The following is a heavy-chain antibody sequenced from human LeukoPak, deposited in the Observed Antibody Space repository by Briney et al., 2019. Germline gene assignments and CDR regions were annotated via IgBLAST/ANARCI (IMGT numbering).Heavy chain of an antibody. CDR3: ARRLVDRGARQASDH. Sequence: PSETLSLTCAVYGGSFSGYFWSWIRQSPGKGLEWIGEINDSGITNCNPSLKSRASLSVDTSKNQFSLRLRSVTAADTAVYYCARRLVDRGARQASDHWGQGTLVTVSS. CDR2: INDSGIT. D-gene: IGHD6-19*01. J-gene: IGHJ5*02. CDR1: GGSFSGYF. V-gene: IGHV4-34*01.